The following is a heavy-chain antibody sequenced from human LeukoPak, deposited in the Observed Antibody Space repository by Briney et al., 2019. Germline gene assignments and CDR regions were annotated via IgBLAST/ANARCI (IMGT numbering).Heavy chain of an antibody. CDR2: ISSGGTYE. Sequence: GGSLRLSCAASGFAFSNYAMHWVRQAPGKGLEWVSLISSGGTYEYYADSVKGRFTISRDNSKNTLYLQLNSLRAEDTAVYYCARDSTYYYDSGSSGPHYFDNWGQGTLVTVSS. CDR3: ARDSTYYYDSGSSGPHYFDN. CDR1: GFAFSNYA. D-gene: IGHD3-10*01. V-gene: IGHV3-30*01. J-gene: IGHJ4*02.